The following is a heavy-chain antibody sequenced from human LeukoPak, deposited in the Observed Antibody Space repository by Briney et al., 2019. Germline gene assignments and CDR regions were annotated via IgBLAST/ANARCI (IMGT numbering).Heavy chain of an antibody. CDR3: ARDREGFDY. CDR2: IYPRDGST. V-gene: IGHV1-46*01. Sequence: GASVKVSCKASGYTFTSNYIHWVRQAPGQGLEWMGMIYPRDGSTSYARKFQGRVTVTRDTSTSTVHMELSGLRSEGTAVYYCARDREGFDYWGQGTLVTVSS. J-gene: IGHJ4*02. CDR1: GYTFTSNY.